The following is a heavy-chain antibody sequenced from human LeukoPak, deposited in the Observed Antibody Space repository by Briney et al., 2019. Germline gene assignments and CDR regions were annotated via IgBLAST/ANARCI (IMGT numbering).Heavy chain of an antibody. CDR1: GGSISSSSYY. CDR3: ARENYDFWSGYPDAFDI. V-gene: IGHV4-39*01. Sequence: SETLSLTCTVSGGSISSSSYYWGWIRQPPGKGLEWIGSIYYSGSTYYNPSLKSRVTISVDTSKNQFSLKLSSVTAADTAVYYCARENYDFWSGYPDAFDIWGQGTMVTVSS. CDR2: IYYSGST. D-gene: IGHD3-3*01. J-gene: IGHJ3*02.